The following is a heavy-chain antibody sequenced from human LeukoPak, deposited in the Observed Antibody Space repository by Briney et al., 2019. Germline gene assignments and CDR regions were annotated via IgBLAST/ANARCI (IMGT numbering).Heavy chain of an antibody. CDR2: IIPIFGTA. CDR1: GGTFSSYA. D-gene: IGHD6-13*01. J-gene: IGHJ4*02. V-gene: IGHV1-69*05. CDR3: ARVVRVAAAGTGVVDY. Sequence: ASVKVSCKASGGTFSSYAISWVRQAPGQGLEWMGRIIPIFGTANYAQKFQGRVTITTDESTSTAYMELSSLRSEDTAVYYCARVVRVAAAGTGVVDYWGQGTLVTVSS.